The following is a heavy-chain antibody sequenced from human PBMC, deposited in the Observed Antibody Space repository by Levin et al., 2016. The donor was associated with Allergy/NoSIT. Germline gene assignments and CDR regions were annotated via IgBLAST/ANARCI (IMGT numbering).Heavy chain of an antibody. CDR2: ISYDGSNK. Sequence: WIRQPPGKGLEWVAVISYDGSNKYYADSVKGRFTISRDNSKNTLYLQMNSLRAEDTAVYYCARPSATTRYSSSGQGDAFDIWGQGTMVTVSS. V-gene: IGHV3-30-3*01. CDR3: ARPSATTRYSSSGQGDAFDI. D-gene: IGHD6-13*01. J-gene: IGHJ3*02.